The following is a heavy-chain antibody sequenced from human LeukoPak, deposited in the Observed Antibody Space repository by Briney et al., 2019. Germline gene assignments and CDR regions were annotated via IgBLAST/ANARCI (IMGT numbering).Heavy chain of an antibody. D-gene: IGHD5-24*01. CDR3: ARGWQP. CDR2: ISGSGGGT. J-gene: IGHJ6*02. Sequence: GGSLRLACEASGVTFSSYVMSWVRQAPGKGPEWVSGISGSGGGTYYADSVRGRFTISRDNAKNSLYLQMNSLRAEDTAVYYCARGWQPWGQGTTVTVSS. V-gene: IGHV3-23*01. CDR1: GVTFSSYV.